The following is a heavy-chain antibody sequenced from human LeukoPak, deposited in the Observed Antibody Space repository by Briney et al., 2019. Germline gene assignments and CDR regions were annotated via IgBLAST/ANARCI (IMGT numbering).Heavy chain of an antibody. Sequence: SGPTLVKPTQTLTLTRTFSGFSLTTGGVGVGWIRQPPGKALEWLALIYWDDDKRYSPSLESRLTITKDTSRNQVVLTMTNMDPMDTATFYCAHSPGGGASSRWYRGAFDSWGQGTLVTVSS. J-gene: IGHJ4*02. D-gene: IGHD6-13*01. CDR3: AHSPGGGASSRWYRGAFDS. CDR2: IYWDDDK. V-gene: IGHV2-5*02. CDR1: GFSLTTGGVG.